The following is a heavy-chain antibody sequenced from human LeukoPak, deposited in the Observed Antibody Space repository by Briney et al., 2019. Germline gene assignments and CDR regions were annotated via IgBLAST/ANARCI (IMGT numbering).Heavy chain of an antibody. J-gene: IGHJ1*01. V-gene: IGHV3-21*01. CDR3: VKGDGREF. Sequence: GGSLRLSCAASGFDFSTSTMNWVRQAPGKGLEWISSIGSTSTDKYYIDSVRGRFTISRDNVKNSLFLQMNSLSAEDAAIYYCVKGDGREFWSQGTLVTVSS. CDR1: GFDFSTST. CDR2: IGSTSTDK. D-gene: IGHD5-24*01.